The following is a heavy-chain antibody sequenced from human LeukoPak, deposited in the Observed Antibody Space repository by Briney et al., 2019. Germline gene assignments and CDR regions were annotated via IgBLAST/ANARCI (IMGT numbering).Heavy chain of an antibody. CDR2: IYYSGST. D-gene: IGHD5-12*01. V-gene: IGHV4-61*08. J-gene: IGHJ4*02. CDR3: ARLATKVGQYYFDY. CDR1: GGSISSGGYY. Sequence: SEALSLTCTVSGGSISSGGYYWSWIRQHPGKGLEWIGYIYYSGSTNYNPSLKSRVTISVDTSKNQFSLKLSSVTAADTAVYYCARLATKVGQYYFDYWGQGTLVTVSS.